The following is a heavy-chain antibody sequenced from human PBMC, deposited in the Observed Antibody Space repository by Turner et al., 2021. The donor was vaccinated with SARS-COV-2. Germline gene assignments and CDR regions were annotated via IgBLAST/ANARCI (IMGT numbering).Heavy chain of an antibody. V-gene: IGHV3-23*01. CDR1: GFTFNNHA. CDR3: VRNFLSSIHYDNSGPHPQFDT. J-gene: IGHJ5*02. D-gene: IGHD3-22*01. CDR2: IDGPGGTT. Sequence: EVQLSESGGGLVTVGGSLRVTCISSGFTFNNHAISWVRQAPGKGLEWVASIDGPGGTTNFADSVKGRFGVFRENHRNLVYMDMRKLRAGDTATYYCVRNFLSSIHYDNSGPHPQFDTWGRGTLLIVSS.